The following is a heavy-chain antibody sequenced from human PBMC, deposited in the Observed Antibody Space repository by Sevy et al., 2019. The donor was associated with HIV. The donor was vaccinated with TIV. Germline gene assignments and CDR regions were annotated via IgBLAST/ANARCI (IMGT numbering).Heavy chain of an antibody. CDR3: AGENAWGRGYA. V-gene: IGHV4-59*08. D-gene: IGHD6-25*01. J-gene: IGHJ5*02. CDR1: GGSITSLY. CDR2: IYYNGKI. Sequence: SETLSLTCTVSGGSITSLYWNWIRQPPGKGLEWIAHIYYNGKINYNPSLKNRVTLSLDTSKNQFCLGLSSVTAADTAMYYCAGENAWGRGYAWGQGTLVTVSS.